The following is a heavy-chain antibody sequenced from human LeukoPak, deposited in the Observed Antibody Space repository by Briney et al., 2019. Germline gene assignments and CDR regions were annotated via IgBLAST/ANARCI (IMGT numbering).Heavy chain of an antibody. Sequence: QAGGSLRLSCAASGFTFSSYWMSWVRQAPGKGLEWVANIKQDGSEKYYVDSVKGRFTISRDNAKNSLYLQMNSLRAEETAVYYCARDSSYQLLTHDAFDIWGQGTMVTVSS. CDR2: IKQDGSEK. CDR1: GFTFSSYW. J-gene: IGHJ3*02. D-gene: IGHD2-2*01. V-gene: IGHV3-7*01. CDR3: ARDSSYQLLTHDAFDI.